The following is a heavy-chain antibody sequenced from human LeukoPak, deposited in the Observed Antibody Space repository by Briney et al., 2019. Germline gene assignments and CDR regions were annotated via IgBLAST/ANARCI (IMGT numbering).Heavy chain of an antibody. CDR2: IYYRRTL. CDR3: AKWDRVRWNYFLDL. J-gene: IGHJ2*01. CDR1: GYSISSGYD. V-gene: IGHV4-38-2*02. D-gene: IGHD1-7*01. Sequence: SETLSLTCTVSGYSISSGYDWGWIRQPPGKGLEWIGSIYYRRTLYHNPSPESRVTISIDTSKNQFSLTLSSMTAADTAMYYCAKWDRVRWNYFLDLWGRGTLVTVSS.